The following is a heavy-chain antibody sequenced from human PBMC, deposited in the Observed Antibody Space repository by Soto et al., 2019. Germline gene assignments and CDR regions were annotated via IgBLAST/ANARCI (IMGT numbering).Heavy chain of an antibody. Sequence: QAQLEESGGGVVQPGGSLRLSCAASGFIFKNYAMYWVRQAPGKGLEWVALISYDGSSQYYADSVKGRFTISRDYSNNTLYLQLDSLRAEDTAVYFCASGEHTDSWGQGTLVSVSS. CDR2: ISYDGSSQ. J-gene: IGHJ5*01. CDR3: ASGEHTDS. D-gene: IGHD3-10*01. V-gene: IGHV3-30*04. CDR1: GFIFKNYA.